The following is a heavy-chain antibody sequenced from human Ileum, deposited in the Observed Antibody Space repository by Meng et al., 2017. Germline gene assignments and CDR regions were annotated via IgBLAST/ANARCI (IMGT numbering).Heavy chain of an antibody. CDR1: GFTFSSYA. D-gene: IGHD5-24*01. J-gene: IGHJ6*02. CDR2: ISGSGGST. Sequence: GESLKISCAASGFTFSSYAMSWVRQAPGKGLEWVSAISGSGGSTYYADSVKGRFTISRDNSKNTLYLQMNSLRAEDTAVYYCAKDLGGGYNDYYYYYGMDVWGQGTTVTVYS. V-gene: IGHV3-23*01. CDR3: AKDLGGGYNDYYYYYGMDV.